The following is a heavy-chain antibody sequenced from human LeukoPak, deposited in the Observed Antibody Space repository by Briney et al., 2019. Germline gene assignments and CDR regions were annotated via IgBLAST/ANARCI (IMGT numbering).Heavy chain of an antibody. CDR3: ARGNGGYDILTGPPYMDV. CDR1: GYTFTSYD. CDR2: MNPNSGNT. J-gene: IGHJ6*03. Sequence: GASVKVSCKASGYTFTSYDINWVRQATGQGLEWMGWMNPNSGNTGYAQKFQGRGTMTRNTSISTAYMELSSLRSEDPEVYYCARGNGGYDILTGPPYMDVWGKGTTVTVSS. V-gene: IGHV1-8*01. D-gene: IGHD3-9*01.